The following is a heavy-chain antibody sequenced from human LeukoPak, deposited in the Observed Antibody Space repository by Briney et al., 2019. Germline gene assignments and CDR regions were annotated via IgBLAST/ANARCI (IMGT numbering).Heavy chain of an antibody. CDR3: AREMLNGSGYFDY. Sequence: PSETLSLTCTVSGGSISNTSYYWGWIRQRPGKGLEWIGSTYYSETTYYNPSLKSRVTISVDTSKNQFSLKLSSVTAADTAFYYCAREMLNGSGYFDYWGQGTLVTVSS. J-gene: IGHJ4*02. V-gene: IGHV4-39*07. CDR1: GGSISNTSYY. D-gene: IGHD3-3*01. CDR2: TYYSETT.